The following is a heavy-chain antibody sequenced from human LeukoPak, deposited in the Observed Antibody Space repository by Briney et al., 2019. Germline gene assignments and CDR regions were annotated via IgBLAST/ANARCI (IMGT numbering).Heavy chain of an antibody. Sequence: ASVKVSCKASGYTFTSYDINWVRQATGQGLEWMGWMNPNSGNTGYAQKFQGRVTMTRNTSISTAYMELSSLRSEDTAVYYCARVRQGSSSWYGGNAFDIWGQGTMVTVSS. D-gene: IGHD6-13*01. J-gene: IGHJ3*02. CDR2: MNPNSGNT. V-gene: IGHV1-8*01. CDR1: GYTFTSYD. CDR3: ARVRQGSSSWYGGNAFDI.